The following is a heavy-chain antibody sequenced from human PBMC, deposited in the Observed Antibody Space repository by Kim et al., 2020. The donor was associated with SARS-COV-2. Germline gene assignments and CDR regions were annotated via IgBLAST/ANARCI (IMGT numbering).Heavy chain of an antibody. CDR3: ARDAPYDSSGYCLDY. Sequence: QKFQGRVTITADESTSTAYMEPSSLRSEDTAVYYCARDAPYDSSGYCLDYWGQGTLVTVSS. J-gene: IGHJ4*02. D-gene: IGHD3-22*01. V-gene: IGHV1-69*01.